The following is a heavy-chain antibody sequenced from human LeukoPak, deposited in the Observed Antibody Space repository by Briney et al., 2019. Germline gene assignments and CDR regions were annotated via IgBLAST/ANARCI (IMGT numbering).Heavy chain of an antibody. CDR2: IYSDGTT. CDR3: AKADQLLWFGEFDDY. Sequence: GGSLRLSCAASGFTVSTNYMTWVRQAPGKGLEWVSVIYSDGTTYYADSVKGRFTISRDNSKNTLYLQMNSLRAEDTAVYYCAKADQLLWFGEFDDYWGQGTLVTVSS. D-gene: IGHD3-10*01. CDR1: GFTVSTNY. J-gene: IGHJ4*02. V-gene: IGHV3-66*01.